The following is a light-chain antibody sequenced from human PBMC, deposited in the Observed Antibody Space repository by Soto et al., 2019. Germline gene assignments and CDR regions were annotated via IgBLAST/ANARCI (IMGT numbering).Light chain of an antibody. J-gene: IGKJ4*01. CDR3: QQYNNWPPLT. CDR2: GAS. V-gene: IGKV3-15*01. CDR1: QSVSSN. Sequence: EIVMTQSPATLSVSPGERATLSCRASQSVSSNLASYQQKPGQAPRLLIYGASTRATGIPARFSGSGSGTEFTHTISSLQSEDFAVYYCQQYNNWPPLTFGGGTKVEIK.